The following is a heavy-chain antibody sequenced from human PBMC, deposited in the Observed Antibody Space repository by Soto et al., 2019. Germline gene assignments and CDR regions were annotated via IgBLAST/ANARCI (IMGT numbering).Heavy chain of an antibody. CDR2: IYYSGST. J-gene: IGHJ6*02. CDR1: GGSISSGGYY. Sequence: PSETLSLTCTVSGGSISSGGYYWSWIRQHPGKGLEWIGYIYYSGSTSYNPSLKSRVTISVDTSKNQFSLKLSSVTAADTAVYYCARVSRSNLYGMDVWGQGTTVT. D-gene: IGHD4-4*01. CDR3: ARVSRSNLYGMDV. V-gene: IGHV4-31*03.